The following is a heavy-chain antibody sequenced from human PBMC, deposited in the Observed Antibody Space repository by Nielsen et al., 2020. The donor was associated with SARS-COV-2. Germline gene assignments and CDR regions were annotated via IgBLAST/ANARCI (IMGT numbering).Heavy chain of an antibody. V-gene: IGHV1-46*01. CDR3: ARGGDIVATTPYYYGMDV. CDR2: INPSGGST. Sequence: ASVKVSCKVSGYTLTELSMHWVRQAPGQGLEWMGIINPSGGSTSYAQKFQGRVTMTRDTSTSTVYMELSSLRSEDTAVYYCARGGDIVATTPYYYGMDVWGQGTTVTVSS. D-gene: IGHD5-12*01. CDR1: GYTLTELS. J-gene: IGHJ6*02.